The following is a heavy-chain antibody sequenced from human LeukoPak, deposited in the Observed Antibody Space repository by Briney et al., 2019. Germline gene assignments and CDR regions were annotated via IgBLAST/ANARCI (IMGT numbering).Heavy chain of an antibody. CDR2: SRNKANSYYA. V-gene: IGHV3-72*01. Sequence: GGSLRLSCAASGFTFSGHYMDWVRQVPGKGLEWVGRSRNKANSYYAEYAASVKGRFTISRDDSRDSLYLHMNSLKTEDTAVYYCARGTTGLSQYRNNKYFDYWGQGTLVTVSS. CDR3: ARGTTGLSQYRNNKYFDY. J-gene: IGHJ4*02. D-gene: IGHD1-1*01. CDR1: GFTFSGHY.